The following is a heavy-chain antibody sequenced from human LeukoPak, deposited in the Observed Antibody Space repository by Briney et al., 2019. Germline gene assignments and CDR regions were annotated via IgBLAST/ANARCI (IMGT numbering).Heavy chain of an antibody. CDR3: ARFYLTMVTYFDY. D-gene: IGHD4/OR15-4a*01. Sequence: QPGESLRLSCAASGFTFSSYAMSWVRQAPGKGLEWVSGISGSGGNTFYADSVKGRFTISRDNSKNTLYLQMNSLRAEDTAVYYCARFYLTMVTYFDYWGQGTLVTVSS. V-gene: IGHV3-23*01. CDR1: GFTFSSYA. CDR2: ISGSGGNT. J-gene: IGHJ4*02.